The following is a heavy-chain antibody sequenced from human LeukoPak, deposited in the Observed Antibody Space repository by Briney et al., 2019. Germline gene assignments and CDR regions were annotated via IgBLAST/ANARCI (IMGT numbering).Heavy chain of an antibody. V-gene: IGHV3-23*01. Sequence: HPGGSLRLSCAASGFFFSNYAMTWVRQAPGKGLEWVSGISGSGGSTYYADSVKGRFTISRDNSKNTLYLQMNSLRAEDTAVYYCAKDRQARGSSGYYGGVNFDFWGQGTLVTVSS. D-gene: IGHD3-22*01. CDR2: ISGSGGST. CDR3: AKDRQARGSSGYYGGVNFDF. CDR1: GFFFSNYA. J-gene: IGHJ4*02.